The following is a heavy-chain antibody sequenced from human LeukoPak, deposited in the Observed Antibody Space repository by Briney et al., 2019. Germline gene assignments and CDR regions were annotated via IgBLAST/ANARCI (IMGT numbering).Heavy chain of an antibody. J-gene: IGHJ5*02. CDR1: GFTVSSNY. D-gene: IGHD6-13*01. CDR2: IYSGGST. Sequence: GGSLRLSRAASGFTVSSNYMSWVRQAPGKGLEWVSVIYSGGSTYYADSVKGRFTISRDNSKNTLYLQVNSLRAEDTAVYYCARSKTSSSWYGNWFDPWGQGTLVTVSS. V-gene: IGHV3-53*01. CDR3: ARSKTSSSWYGNWFDP.